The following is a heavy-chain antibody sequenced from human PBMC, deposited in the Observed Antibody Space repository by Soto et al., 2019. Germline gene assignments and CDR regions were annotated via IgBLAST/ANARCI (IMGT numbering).Heavy chain of an antibody. CDR1: GVSMSSSGYY. CDR3: ARGESGSYNNWLDA. D-gene: IGHD1-26*01. CDR2: IYYSGST. V-gene: IGHV4-39*01. J-gene: IGHJ5*02. Sequence: SETLSLTCTVSGVSMSSSGYYWGWIRQPPGKGLEWIGSIYYSGSTFYNPSLKSRVTLSIDTSRNQFSLKLSSVTAADSAVYYCARGESGSYNNWLDAWGQGTPVTVYS.